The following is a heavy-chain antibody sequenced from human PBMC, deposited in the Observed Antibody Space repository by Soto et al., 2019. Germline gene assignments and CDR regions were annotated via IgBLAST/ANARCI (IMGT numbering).Heavy chain of an antibody. CDR2: INSNGDNI. CDR1: GFTFGSYW. V-gene: IGHV3-74*01. CDR3: ANDPGYSLDY. Sequence: GGSLRLSCAASGFTFGSYWLHWVRLVPGKGLVWLSRINSNGDNIRYADSVKSRIIISVDTSKNQFSLQLNSVTPEDAAVYYCANDPGYSLDYWGQGTQVTVSS. J-gene: IGHJ4*02. D-gene: IGHD5-12*01.